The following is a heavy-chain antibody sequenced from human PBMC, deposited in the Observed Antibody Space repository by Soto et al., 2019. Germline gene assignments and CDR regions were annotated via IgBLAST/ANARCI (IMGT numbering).Heavy chain of an antibody. CDR2: IIPIFGTA. CDR1: GGTFSSYA. D-gene: IGHD2-2*01. J-gene: IGHJ4*02. Sequence: QVQLVQSGAEVKKPGSSVKVSCKASGGTFSSYAISWVRQAPGQGLEWMGGIIPIFGTANYAQKFQGRVRTTADEYTSTAYMELSSLRSEDTAVYYCASALVPAADGELWYGEHFDYWGQGTLVTVSS. V-gene: IGHV1-69*12. CDR3: ASALVPAADGELWYGEHFDY.